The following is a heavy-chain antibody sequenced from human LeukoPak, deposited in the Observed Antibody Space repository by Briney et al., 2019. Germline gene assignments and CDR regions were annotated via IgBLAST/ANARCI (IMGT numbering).Heavy chain of an antibody. J-gene: IGHJ4*02. CDR2: IYYSGST. D-gene: IGHD6-19*01. V-gene: IGHV4-39*01. Sequence: SETLSLTCTVSGGSISSSSYYWGWIRQPRGKGLEWIGSIYYSGSTYYNPSLKSRVTISVDTSKNQFSLKLSSVTAADTAVYYCARIPYSSGWHFDYWGQGTLVTVSS. CDR3: ARIPYSSGWHFDY. CDR1: GGSISSSSYY.